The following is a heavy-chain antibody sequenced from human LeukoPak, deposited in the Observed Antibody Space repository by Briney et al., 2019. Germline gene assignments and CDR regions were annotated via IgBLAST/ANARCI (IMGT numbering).Heavy chain of an antibody. CDR2: IKQDGSEK. D-gene: IGHD6-19*01. Sequence: GGSLRLSCAASGFTYSSYWMSWVRQAPGKGLEWVANIKQDGSEKYYVDSVKGRFTISRDNAKNSLYLQMNFLRAEDTGVYYCAKDLSSGSRRAYWGQGTLVTVSS. CDR3: AKDLSSGSRRAY. J-gene: IGHJ4*02. CDR1: GFTYSSYW. V-gene: IGHV3-7*01.